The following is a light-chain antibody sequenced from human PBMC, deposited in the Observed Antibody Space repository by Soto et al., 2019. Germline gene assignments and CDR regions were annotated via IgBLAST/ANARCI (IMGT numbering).Light chain of an antibody. J-gene: IGKJ1*01. Sequence: DIQMTQSPSTLSASIGDRVTITCRASQSIDTSLAWYQQKPGKAPKLLIYKASSLQSGVPSRFSGSGSGTEFTLTISSLQPDDVATYSCQHYNAYSRTFGQGTKVEVK. V-gene: IGKV1-5*03. CDR3: QHYNAYSRT. CDR1: QSIDTS. CDR2: KAS.